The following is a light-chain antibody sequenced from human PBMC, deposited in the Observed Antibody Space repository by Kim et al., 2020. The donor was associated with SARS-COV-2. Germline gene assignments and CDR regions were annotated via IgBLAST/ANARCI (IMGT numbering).Light chain of an antibody. J-gene: IGKJ2*01. CDR1: QSVSSGY. Sequence: LSAGERATLSSRARQSVSSGYLAWYQQNPGQAPRLVIHGASGRATGIPDRFRGSGSGTDFTLTINGLEPEDFAVYYCQQSDSSPHTFGPGPKLEI. CDR3: QQSDSSPHT. CDR2: GAS. V-gene: IGKV3-20*01.